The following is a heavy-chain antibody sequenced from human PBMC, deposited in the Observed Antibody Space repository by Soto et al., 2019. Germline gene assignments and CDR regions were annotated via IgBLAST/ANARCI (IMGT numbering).Heavy chain of an antibody. CDR1: GGSFDGYY. CDR2: IHHSGST. D-gene: IGHD6-13*01. Sequence: PSETLSLTCALYGGSFDGYYWSWIRQSPGKGLEWIGEIHHSGSTKYNSSLKSRVSLSVDTSTKQFSLKLTSVTAADRGVYYCAKGGIPQIDYWGQGTLVTVSS. J-gene: IGHJ4*02. V-gene: IGHV4-34*01. CDR3: AKGGIPQIDY.